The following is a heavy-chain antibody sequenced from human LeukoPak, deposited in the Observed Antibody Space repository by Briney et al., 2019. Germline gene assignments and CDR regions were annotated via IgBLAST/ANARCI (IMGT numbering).Heavy chain of an antibody. CDR3: ARVVLSYYDFWSGFGWFDP. D-gene: IGHD3-3*01. Sequence: SETLSLTCTVSGGSISSRYYYWGWLRQPPGKGLEWIGSVYYSGSTYYNPSLKSRVIISVDTSKNQFSLKLNSVTAADTAVCYCARVVLSYYDFWSGFGWFDPWGQGTQVTVSS. J-gene: IGHJ5*02. V-gene: IGHV4-39*07. CDR1: GGSISSRYYY. CDR2: VYYSGST.